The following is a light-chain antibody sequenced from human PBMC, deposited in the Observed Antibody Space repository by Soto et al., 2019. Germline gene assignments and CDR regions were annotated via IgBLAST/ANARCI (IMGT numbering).Light chain of an antibody. Sequence: EIVLTQSPGTLSVSPGERATLSCRASQSVGSSYLAWYQQKPGQAPRLLIYGASSRATGIPDRFSGSGSGTDFTLTISRLEPEDCAVYYCQQYGTSPKTFVQGTKVEIK. CDR2: GAS. J-gene: IGKJ1*01. V-gene: IGKV3-20*01. CDR1: QSVGSSY. CDR3: QQYGTSPKT.